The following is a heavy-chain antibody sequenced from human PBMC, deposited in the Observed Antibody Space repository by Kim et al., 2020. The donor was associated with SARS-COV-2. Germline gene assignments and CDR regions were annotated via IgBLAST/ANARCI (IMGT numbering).Heavy chain of an antibody. CDR1: GYTFTSYA. V-gene: IGHV1-3*01. D-gene: IGHD6-6*01. CDR3: ARDQPRSVHYYGMDV. J-gene: IGHJ6*02. CDR2: INAGNGNT. Sequence: ASVKVSCKASGYTFTSYAMHWVRQAPGQRLEWMGWINAGNGNTKYSQKFQGRVTITRDTYTSTAYMELSSLKSEDTAVYYCARDQPRSVHYYGMDVWGQGTTVTVSS.